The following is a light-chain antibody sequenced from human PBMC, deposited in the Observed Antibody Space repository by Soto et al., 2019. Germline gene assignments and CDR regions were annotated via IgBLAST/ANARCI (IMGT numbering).Light chain of an antibody. V-gene: IGKV1-39*01. CDR1: KSISIY. Sequence: DIQMTQSASSLSASVGDRVTITCRTSKSISIYLNWYQQKPGKAPHLLIYAASSFQSGVPSRFSGSGSGSDFTLAISSLQPEDFATYYCQQSYSALYTFGQGTKLEIK. CDR3: QQSYSALYT. J-gene: IGKJ2*01. CDR2: AAS.